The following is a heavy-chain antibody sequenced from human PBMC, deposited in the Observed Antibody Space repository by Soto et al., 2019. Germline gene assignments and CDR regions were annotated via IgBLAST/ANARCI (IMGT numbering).Heavy chain of an antibody. Sequence: SETLSLTCTVSGDSIISSNYYWGWIRQPPGKGLEWIGTVYYTGSTYNNPSLRSRVSMSIDTSKDQFSLKLKSVTAADTALYFCARQRTSVVTQAYFDVWGPGSLVTVSS. J-gene: IGHJ4*02. CDR3: ARQRTSVVTQAYFDV. D-gene: IGHD2-21*02. V-gene: IGHV4-39*01. CDR1: GDSIISSNYY. CDR2: VYYTGST.